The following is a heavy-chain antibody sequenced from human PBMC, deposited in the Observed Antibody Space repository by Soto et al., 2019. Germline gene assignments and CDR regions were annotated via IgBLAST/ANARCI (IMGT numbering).Heavy chain of an antibody. CDR3: ARSVEWLASFDY. Sequence: QVQLVQSGAEVKKPGASVKVSCKASGYTFTSYDINWVRQATGQGLEWMGWMNPNSGNTGYAHKYQGRVTMTRNSSMSTAYMELSSLRSDDTAVYYCARSVEWLASFDYWGQGTLVTVSS. J-gene: IGHJ4*02. V-gene: IGHV1-8*01. CDR1: GYTFTSYD. CDR2: MNPNSGNT. D-gene: IGHD6-19*01.